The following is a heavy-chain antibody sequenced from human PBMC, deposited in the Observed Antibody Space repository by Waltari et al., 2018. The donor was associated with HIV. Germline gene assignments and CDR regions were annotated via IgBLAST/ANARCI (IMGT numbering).Heavy chain of an antibody. V-gene: IGHV4-4*07. Sequence: GQLQESGPGLVKPSETLSLTCTVSGGSISSYYWSWIRQPAGKGLEWIGRIYTSGSTNYNPALKSRVTMSVDTSKNQFSLKLSSVTAADTAVYYCARQMTTVTTLPPYYYYYYGMDVWGQGTTVTVSS. CDR3: ARQMTTVTTLPPYYYYYYGMDV. CDR1: GGSISSYY. CDR2: IYTSGST. D-gene: IGHD4-4*01. J-gene: IGHJ6*02.